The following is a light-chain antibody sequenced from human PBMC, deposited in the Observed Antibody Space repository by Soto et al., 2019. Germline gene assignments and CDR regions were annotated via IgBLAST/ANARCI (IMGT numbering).Light chain of an antibody. V-gene: IGKV3D-15*01. Sequence: EIVLTQSPGTLSLSPGERATLSCRTSQSVSSNYLAWYQQKPGQAPRLLIYGASSRATGIPARFSGSGSGTEFTLTISSLQSEDFAVDDGQQYNNWPRTFGQGTKVDIK. J-gene: IGKJ1*01. CDR3: QQYNNWPRT. CDR2: GAS. CDR1: QSVSSN.